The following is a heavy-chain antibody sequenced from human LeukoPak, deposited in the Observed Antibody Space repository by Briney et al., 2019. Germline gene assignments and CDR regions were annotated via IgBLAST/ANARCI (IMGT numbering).Heavy chain of an antibody. Sequence: SETLSLTCAVYGGSFSGYYWSWIRQPPGKGLEWIGEINHSGSTNYNPSLKSRVTISVDTSKNQFSLKLSSVTAADTAVYYWARVPLRSGAAAYWGQGTLVTVSS. J-gene: IGHJ4*02. D-gene: IGHD2/OR15-2a*01. V-gene: IGHV4-34*01. CDR1: GGSFSGYY. CDR2: INHSGST. CDR3: ARVPLRSGAAAY.